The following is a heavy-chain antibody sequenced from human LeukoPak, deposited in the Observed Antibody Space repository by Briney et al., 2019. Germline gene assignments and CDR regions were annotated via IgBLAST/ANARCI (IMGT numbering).Heavy chain of an antibody. CDR2: VFASGTT. V-gene: IGHV4-4*07. CDR1: GGSISTYS. Sequence: SETLSHTCTVSGGSISTYSWSWIRQPAGKGLEWIGRVFASGTTNYNPSLKSRVTMSVDTSKNQFSLRVSSVTAADTAVYYCARLVEMATIRPLYYFDYWGQGTLVTVSS. CDR3: ARLVEMATIRPLYYFDY. J-gene: IGHJ4*02. D-gene: IGHD5-24*01.